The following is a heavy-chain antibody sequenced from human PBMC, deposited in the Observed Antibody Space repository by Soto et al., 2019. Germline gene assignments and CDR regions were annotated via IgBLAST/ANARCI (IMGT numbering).Heavy chain of an antibody. D-gene: IGHD2-15*01. Sequence: EVQLVESGGGLVQPGGSLRLSCAASGFTFSSYEMNWVRQAPGKGLEWVSYISSSGSTIYYADSVKGRFTISRDNAKNSLYLQMNRLRAADTAVYYCARDLVVVAATAPFYYGLDVWGQGTTVTVSS. CDR1: GFTFSSYE. V-gene: IGHV3-48*03. CDR3: ARDLVVVAATAPFYYGLDV. CDR2: ISSSGSTI. J-gene: IGHJ6*02.